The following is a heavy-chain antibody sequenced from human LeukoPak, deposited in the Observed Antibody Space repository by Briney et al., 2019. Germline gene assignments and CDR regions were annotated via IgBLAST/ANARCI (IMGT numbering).Heavy chain of an antibody. D-gene: IGHD3-10*01. V-gene: IGHV1-2*04. CDR1: GYTFTGYY. Sequence: ASVKVSCKASGYTFTGYYMHWVRQAPGQGLEWMGWINPNSGGTNYAQKFQGWVTMTRDTSISTAYMELSRLRSDDTAVYYCARGQLLWFGELTPFDYWGQGTLVTVSS. CDR3: ARGQLLWFGELTPFDY. J-gene: IGHJ4*02. CDR2: INPNSGGT.